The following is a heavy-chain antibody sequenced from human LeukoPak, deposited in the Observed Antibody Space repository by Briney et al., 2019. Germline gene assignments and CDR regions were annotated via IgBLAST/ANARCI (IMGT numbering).Heavy chain of an antibody. CDR2: IWFDGIRK. J-gene: IGHJ3*02. CDR3: ARDLEDSSPFGAFDM. D-gene: IGHD3-22*01. CDR1: GFTFSSYS. Sequence: TGGSLRLSCAASGFTFSSYSMNWVRQAPGKGLEWVAAIWFDGIRKYYADSVKGRLTISRDNSKNTLYLQMNSLRAEDTAVYYCARDLEDSSPFGAFDMWGQGTMVTVSS. V-gene: IGHV3-33*08.